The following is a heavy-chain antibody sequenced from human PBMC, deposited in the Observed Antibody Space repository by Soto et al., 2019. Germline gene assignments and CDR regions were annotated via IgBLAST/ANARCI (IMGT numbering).Heavy chain of an antibody. D-gene: IGHD1-26*01. CDR3: ARDPGYSVSYFVFDY. CDR2: INPNSGGT. V-gene: IGHV1-2*04. CDR1: GYTFTGYY. Sequence: ASVKVSCKASGYTFTGYYMHWVRQAPGQGLEWMGWINPNSGGTNYAQKFQGWVTMTRDTSISTAYMELSRLRSDDTAVYYCARDPGYSVSYFVFDYWGQGTQVTVSS. J-gene: IGHJ4*02.